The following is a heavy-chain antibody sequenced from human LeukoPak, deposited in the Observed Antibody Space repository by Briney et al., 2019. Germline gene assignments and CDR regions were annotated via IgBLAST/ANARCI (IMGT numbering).Heavy chain of an antibody. V-gene: IGHV1-8*03. CDR3: ARRRGITGNNWFDP. Sequence: ASVKVSCKASGGTFSSYAISWVRQAPGQGLEWMGWMNPNSGNTGYAQKFQGRVTITRNTSISTAYMELSSLRSEDTAVYYCARRRGITGNNWFDPWGQGTLVTVSS. J-gene: IGHJ5*02. CDR2: MNPNSGNT. CDR1: GGTFSSYA. D-gene: IGHD1-20*01.